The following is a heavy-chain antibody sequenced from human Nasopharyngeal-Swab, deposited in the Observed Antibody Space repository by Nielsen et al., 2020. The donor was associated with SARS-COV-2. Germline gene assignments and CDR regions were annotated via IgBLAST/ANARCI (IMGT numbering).Heavy chain of an antibody. Sequence: GGSLRLSCAASGFTFSSYAMHWVRQAPGKGLEWVSGISGGGDSTHYADSVKGRFTISRDNSRKTLYLQMNSLRAEDTAVYHCAKANTRDFDYWGQGTLVTVSS. CDR2: ISGGGDST. CDR1: GFTFSSYA. CDR3: AKANTRDFDY. V-gene: IGHV3-23*01. J-gene: IGHJ4*02.